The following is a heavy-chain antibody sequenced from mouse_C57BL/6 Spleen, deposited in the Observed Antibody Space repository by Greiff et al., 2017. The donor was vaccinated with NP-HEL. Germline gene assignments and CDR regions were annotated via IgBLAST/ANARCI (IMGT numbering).Heavy chain of an antibody. CDR2: ISDGGSYT. Sequence: EVKVIESGGGLVKPGGSLKLSCAASGFTFSSYALSWVRQTPEKRLEWVATISDGGSYTYYPDNVKGRFTISRDNAKNNLYLQMSHLKSEDTAMYYCARDQGYAYYFDYWGQGTTLTVSS. V-gene: IGHV5-4*01. J-gene: IGHJ2*01. CDR1: GFTFSSYA. CDR3: ARDQGYAYYFDY. D-gene: IGHD3-2*02.